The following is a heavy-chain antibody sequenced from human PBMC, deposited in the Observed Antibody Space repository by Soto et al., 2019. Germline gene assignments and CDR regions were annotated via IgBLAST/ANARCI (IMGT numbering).Heavy chain of an antibody. Sequence: QVQLVQSGAEVKKPGSSVKVSCKASGGTFSSYAISWVRQAPGQGLEWMGGIIPIFGTANYAQKFQGRVTITADESTSTAYMELSSPRSEDTALHYRWRVQQVSSGYPKGYYWGQGTLVTVSS. CDR3: WRVQQVSSGYPKGYY. CDR2: IIPIFGTA. V-gene: IGHV1-69*12. J-gene: IGHJ4*02. CDR1: GGTFSSYA. D-gene: IGHD3-22*01.